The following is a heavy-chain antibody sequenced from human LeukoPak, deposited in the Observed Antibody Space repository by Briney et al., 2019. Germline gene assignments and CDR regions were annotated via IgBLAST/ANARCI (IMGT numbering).Heavy chain of an antibody. CDR2: ISGSGGST. V-gene: IGHV3-23*01. J-gene: IGHJ5*02. CDR3: AKYGILTGSNWFDP. CDR1: GFTFSSYA. Sequence: GGSLRLSCAASGFTFSSYAMSWVRQAPGKGLEWVSAISGSGGSTYYADSVKGRFTISRDNSKNTLYLQMNSLRAEDTAVYCCAKYGILTGSNWFDPWGQGTLVTVSS. D-gene: IGHD3-9*01.